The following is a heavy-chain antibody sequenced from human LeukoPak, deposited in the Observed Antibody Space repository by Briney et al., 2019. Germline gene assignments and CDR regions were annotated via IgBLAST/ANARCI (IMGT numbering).Heavy chain of an antibody. V-gene: IGHV3-21*01. CDR2: ISSSSSYI. J-gene: IGHJ4*02. CDR3: ARLTMVRGVIDY. D-gene: IGHD3-10*01. Sequence: GGSLRLSCAASGFTFSSYEMNWVRQAPGKGLEWVSSISSSSSYIYYADSVKGRFTISRDNAKNSLYLQMNSLRAEDTAVYYCARLTMVRGVIDYWGQGTLVTVSS. CDR1: GFTFSSYE.